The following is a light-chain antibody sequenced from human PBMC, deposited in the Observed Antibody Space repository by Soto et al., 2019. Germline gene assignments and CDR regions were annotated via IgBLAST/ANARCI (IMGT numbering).Light chain of an antibody. V-gene: IGKV3-15*01. CDR2: GAS. J-gene: IGKJ2*01. Sequence: EIVMTQSPATLSVSPGARATLSXRASQSVGSGLSWYQQKPGQAPRLLIYGASTRATGIPARFSGSGSGTEFTLTISSLQSEDYAVYYCQQYNNWPPYTFGQGTKVDIK. CDR3: QQYNNWPPYT. CDR1: QSVGSG.